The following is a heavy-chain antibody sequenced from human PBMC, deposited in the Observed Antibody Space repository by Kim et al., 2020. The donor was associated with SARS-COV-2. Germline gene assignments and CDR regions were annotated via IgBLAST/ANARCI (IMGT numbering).Heavy chain of an antibody. V-gene: IGHV1-69*04. CDR2: IIPILGIA. D-gene: IGHD5-12*01. CDR3: ARGYSGYDGYYYYYGMTS. J-gene: IGHJ6*02. Sequence: SVKVSCKASGGTFSSYAISWVRQAPGQGLEWMGRIIPILGIANYAQKFQGRVTITADKSTSTAYMELSSLRSEDTAVYYCARGYSGYDGYYYYYGMTSGAKGPRSPSP. CDR1: GGTFSSYA.